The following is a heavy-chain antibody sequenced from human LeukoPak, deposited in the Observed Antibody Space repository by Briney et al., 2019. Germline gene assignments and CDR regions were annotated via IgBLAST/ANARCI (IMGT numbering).Heavy chain of an antibody. CDR1: GGSISSSSYY. Sequence: KPSETLSLTCIVSGGSISSSSYYWSWIQQPAGKGLEWIGRIYTSGSTNYNPSLKSRVTISVDTSKNQFSLKLSSVTAADTAVYYCAISFGIAVPYYWGQGTLVTVSS. CDR3: AISFGIAVPYY. CDR2: IYTSGST. V-gene: IGHV4-61*02. D-gene: IGHD6-19*01. J-gene: IGHJ4*02.